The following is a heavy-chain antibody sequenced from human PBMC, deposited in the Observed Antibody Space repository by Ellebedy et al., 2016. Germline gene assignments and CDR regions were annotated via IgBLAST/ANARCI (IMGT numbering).Heavy chain of an antibody. D-gene: IGHD3-10*02. Sequence: GESLKISCAVSGLTLRNYWMYWVRQAPGKGLEWVANINEDGIEKQYVDSVRGRFTISRDNAKNSVFLQMNSLRAEDTAVYFCARLMFGDHGCFDPWGQGTLVTVSS. V-gene: IGHV3-7*01. CDR3: ARLMFGDHGCFDP. CDR2: INEDGIEK. J-gene: IGHJ5*02. CDR1: GLTLRNYW.